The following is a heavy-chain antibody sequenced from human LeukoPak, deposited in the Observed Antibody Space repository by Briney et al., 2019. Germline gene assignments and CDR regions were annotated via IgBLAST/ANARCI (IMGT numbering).Heavy chain of an antibody. D-gene: IGHD6-13*01. CDR3: AKGGTSSWHSFDY. J-gene: IGHJ4*02. CDR1: GFTFSNYA. Sequence: GGSLRLSCAASGFTFSNYAMSWVRQAPGKGLEWVSTITGSGGSTYYADSVKGRFSISRDNSKNTLYLQMNSLRAEDTAVYYCAKGGTSSWHSFDYWGQGTLVTVSS. V-gene: IGHV3-23*01. CDR2: ITGSGGST.